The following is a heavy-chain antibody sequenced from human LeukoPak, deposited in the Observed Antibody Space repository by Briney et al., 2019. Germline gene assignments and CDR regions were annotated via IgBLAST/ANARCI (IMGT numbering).Heavy chain of an antibody. CDR3: ARFYGGKSAANFDY. CDR2: INPNSGGT. Sequence: VASVKVSCKASGYTFTGYYMHWVRQAPGQGLEWMGWINPNSGGTNYAQKFQGRVTMTRDTSISTAYLELSRLRSDDTAVYYCARFYGGKSAANFDYWGQGTLVTVSS. CDR1: GYTFTGYY. V-gene: IGHV1-2*02. D-gene: IGHD4-23*01. J-gene: IGHJ4*02.